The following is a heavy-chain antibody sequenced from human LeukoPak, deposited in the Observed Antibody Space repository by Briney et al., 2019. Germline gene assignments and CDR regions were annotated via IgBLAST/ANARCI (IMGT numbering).Heavy chain of an antibody. Sequence: ASVKVSCKASGYTFTGYYMHWVRQAPGQGLEWMGGIIPIFGTANYAQKFQGRVTITADESTSTAYMELSSLRSEDTAVYYCASTANPHIVVVTAIRENWFDPWGQGTLVTVSS. V-gene: IGHV1-69*13. CDR2: IIPIFGTA. D-gene: IGHD2-21*02. CDR1: GYTFTGYY. CDR3: ASTANPHIVVVTAIRENWFDP. J-gene: IGHJ5*02.